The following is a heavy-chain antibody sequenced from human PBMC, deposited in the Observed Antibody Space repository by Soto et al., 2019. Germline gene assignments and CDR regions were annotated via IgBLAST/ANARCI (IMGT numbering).Heavy chain of an antibody. CDR1: GFTFSTFN. CDR2: ITNSAYT. CDR3: GLYDALFFDF. D-gene: IGHD2-8*01. J-gene: IGHJ4*02. Sequence: GGSLRLSCAASGFTFSTFNMNWVRQAPGKGLEWVSSITNSAYTSYADSVKGRFAISRDNAKNSLYLQMNSLRAEDTAVYYCGLYDALFFDFWGQGALVTVSS. V-gene: IGHV3-21*01.